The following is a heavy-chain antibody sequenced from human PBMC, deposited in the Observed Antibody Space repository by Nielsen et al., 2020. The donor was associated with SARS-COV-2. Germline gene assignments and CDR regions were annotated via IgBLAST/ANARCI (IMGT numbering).Heavy chain of an antibody. D-gene: IGHD5-18*01. J-gene: IGHJ4*02. CDR2: IYYSGST. V-gene: IGHV4-39*07. CDR1: GGSISSSSYY. CDR3: ARVRGYSYDLDY. Sequence: SETLSLTCTVSGGSISSSSYYWGWIRQPPGKGLEWIGSIYYSGSTYYNPSLKSRVTISVDTSKNQFSLKLSSVTAADTAVYYCARVRGYSYDLDYWGQGTLVTVSS.